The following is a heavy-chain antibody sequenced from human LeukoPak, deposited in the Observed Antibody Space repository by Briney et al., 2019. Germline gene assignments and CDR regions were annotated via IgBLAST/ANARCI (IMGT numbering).Heavy chain of an antibody. CDR2: IYSGGST. CDR3: VKDSSSGSYFDY. V-gene: IGHV3-66*01. D-gene: IGHD3-10*01. J-gene: IGHJ4*02. CDR1: GYTVSRNY. Sequence: GGSLRLSCAASGYTVSRNYMSWVRQAPGKGLEWVSIIYSGGSTFYADSVKGRFTISRDNSRNTLHLQMSSLRVEDTAVYYCVKDSSSGSYFDYWGQGTLVTVSS.